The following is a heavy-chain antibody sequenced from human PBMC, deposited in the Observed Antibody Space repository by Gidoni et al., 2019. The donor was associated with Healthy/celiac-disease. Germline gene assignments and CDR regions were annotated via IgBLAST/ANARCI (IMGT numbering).Heavy chain of an antibody. V-gene: IGHV4-39*01. J-gene: IGHJ6*02. CDR1: GGSISSSSYY. D-gene: IGHD3-10*01. CDR3: ARHVPPRFGELLVHGMDV. Sequence: QLQLQESGPGLVKPSETLSLICTVSGGSISSSSYYWGWFRQPPGKGLEWIGSSYYSGSTYYNPSLKSRVTISVDTSKNQFSLKLSTVTAADTAVYYCARHVPPRFGELLVHGMDVWGQGTTVTVSS. CDR2: SYYSGST.